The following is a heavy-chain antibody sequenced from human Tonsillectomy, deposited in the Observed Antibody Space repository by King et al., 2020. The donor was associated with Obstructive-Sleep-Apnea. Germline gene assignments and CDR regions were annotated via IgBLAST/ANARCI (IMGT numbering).Heavy chain of an antibody. Sequence: VQLQESGPGLVKPSETLSLTCTVSDFSITSGYYWGWIRQPPGKGLEWIGTFYYSRSTYYNPSLKSRVTISVDASKNQFSLRLTSVTAADTAVYYCARVGHFGSGPYTTFDAFDIWGQGTVVTVSS. D-gene: IGHD3-10*01. CDR2: FYYSRST. J-gene: IGHJ3*02. V-gene: IGHV4-38-2*02. CDR1: DFSITSGYY. CDR3: ARVGHFGSGPYTTFDAFDI.